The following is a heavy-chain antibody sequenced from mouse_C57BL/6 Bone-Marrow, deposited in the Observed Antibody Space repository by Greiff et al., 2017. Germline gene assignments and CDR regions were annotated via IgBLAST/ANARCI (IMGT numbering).Heavy chain of an antibody. CDR3: ARERTMVTARCHYMDY. J-gene: IGHJ2*01. D-gene: IGHD2-2*01. CDR1: GYAFSSSW. CDR2: IYPGDGDT. Sequence: QVQLQQSGPELVKPGASVKISCKASGYAFSSSWMNWVKQRPGKGLEWIGRIYPGDGDTNYNEKFKGKATLTADKSSSTAYMELRSLTSEDSAVYFCARERTMVTARCHYMDYWGQGTTLTVSS. V-gene: IGHV1-82*01.